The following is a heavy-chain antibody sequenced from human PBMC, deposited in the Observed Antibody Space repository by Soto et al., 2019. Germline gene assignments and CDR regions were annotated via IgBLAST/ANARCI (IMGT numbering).Heavy chain of an antibody. CDR1: GFAFTNSA. Sequence: GASVKVSCKASGFAFTNSAVQWVRQARGQRLERIGRIVVGSGKSDSAQKCQGRVTITADESTSTAYMELSSLRSEDTAVYYCARGFRYDRYWFDPWGQGTLVTVSS. D-gene: IGHD3-22*01. CDR3: ARGFRYDRYWFDP. CDR2: IVVGSGKS. J-gene: IGHJ5*02. V-gene: IGHV1-58*01.